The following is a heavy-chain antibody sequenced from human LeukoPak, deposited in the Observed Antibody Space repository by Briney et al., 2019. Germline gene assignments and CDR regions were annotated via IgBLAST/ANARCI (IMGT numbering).Heavy chain of an antibody. V-gene: IGHV3-30*18. CDR1: GFTFSNFG. D-gene: IGHD2-8*01. J-gene: IGHJ4*02. Sequence: GGSLRLSCAASGFTFSNFGMHWVRQAPGKGLEWVAVISYDGKNEYYTDSVKGRFTISRDNAKNTVYLQMYSLRAEDTAVYYCAKQMAVDYFDYWGQGTLVTVSS. CDR3: AKQMAVDYFDY. CDR2: ISYDGKNE.